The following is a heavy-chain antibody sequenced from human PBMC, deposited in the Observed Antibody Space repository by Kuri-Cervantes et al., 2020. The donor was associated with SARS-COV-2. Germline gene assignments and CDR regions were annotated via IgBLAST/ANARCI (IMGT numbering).Heavy chain of an antibody. CDR1: GYSISSGYY. J-gene: IGHJ5*02. D-gene: IGHD4/OR15-4a*01. V-gene: IGHV4-38-2*02. CDR3: ARDPNANHNNWFDP. CDR2: IYHSGST. Sequence: SETLSLTCAVSGYSISSGYYWGWIRQPPGKGLEWIGSIYHSGSTYYNPSLKSRVTISVDTSKNQSSLKLSSVTAADTAVYYCARDPNANHNNWFDPWGQGTLVTVSS.